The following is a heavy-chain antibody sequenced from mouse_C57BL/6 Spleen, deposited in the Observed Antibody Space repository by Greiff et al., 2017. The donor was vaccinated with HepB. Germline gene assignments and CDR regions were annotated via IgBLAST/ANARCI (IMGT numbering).Heavy chain of an antibody. CDR2: IHPNSGST. J-gene: IGHJ2*01. CDR3: ANSYYGSSYFDY. Sequence: QVQLQQPGAELVKPGASVKLSCKASGYTFTSYWMHWVKQRPGQGLEWIGMIHPNSGSTNYNEKFKSKATLTVDKSSSTAYMQLSSLTSEDSAVYYCANSYYGSSYFDYWGQGTTLTVSS. V-gene: IGHV1-64*01. CDR1: GYTFTSYW. D-gene: IGHD1-1*01.